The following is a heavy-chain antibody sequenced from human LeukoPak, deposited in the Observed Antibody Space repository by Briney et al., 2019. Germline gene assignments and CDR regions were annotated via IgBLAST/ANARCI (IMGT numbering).Heavy chain of an antibody. J-gene: IGHJ4*02. CDR1: GFTFDDYG. D-gene: IGHD4-11*01. CDR3: ARDRGDYSNYRGFDY. Sequence: GGSLRLSCAASGFTFDDYGMSWVRHAPGKGLEWVSGINWNGGSAGYADSVKGRFTISRDNAKNSLYLQINSLRAEDTALYHCARDRGDYSNYRGFDYWGQGTLVTVSS. V-gene: IGHV3-20*01. CDR2: INWNGGSA.